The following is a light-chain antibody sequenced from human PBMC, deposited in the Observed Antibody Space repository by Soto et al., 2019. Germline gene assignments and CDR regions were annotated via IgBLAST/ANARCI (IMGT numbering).Light chain of an antibody. Sequence: DIVLTQSPATRSLSPGERATLSWGASQSVSSGYLAWYQQKPGQAPRLLIYGASTRAAGIPARFIGSGSGTEFTLTIHSMTSEDFAVYFCQQYNNWPTFCQGTKVDIK. CDR3: QQYNNWPT. V-gene: IGKV3-15*01. CDR2: GAS. J-gene: IGKJ1*01. CDR1: QSVSSGY.